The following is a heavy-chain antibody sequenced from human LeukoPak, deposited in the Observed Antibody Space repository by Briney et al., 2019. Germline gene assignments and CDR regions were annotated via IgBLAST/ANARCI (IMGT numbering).Heavy chain of an antibody. V-gene: IGHV4-34*01. CDR2: INHSGST. CDR1: GGSFGGYY. Sequence: PSETLSLTCAVYGGSFGGYYWSWIRQPPGKGLEWIGEINHSGSTNYNPSLKSRVTISVDTSKNQFSLKLSSVTAADTAVYYCARAKARPVRPFLAAFDIWGQGTMVTVSS. CDR3: ARAKARPVRPFLAAFDI. J-gene: IGHJ3*02. D-gene: IGHD6-25*01.